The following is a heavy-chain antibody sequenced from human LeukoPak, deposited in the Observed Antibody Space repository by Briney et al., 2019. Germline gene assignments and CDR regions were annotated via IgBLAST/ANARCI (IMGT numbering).Heavy chain of an antibody. CDR1: GFTFSSYW. D-gene: IGHD6-19*01. Sequence: GGSLRLSCAASGFTFSSYWMSWVRQAPGKGLEWVANIKQDGSEKYYVDSVKGRFTISRDNAKNSLYLQMNSLRAEDTAVYYCARDYGKWLSSNAFDIWGRGTMVTVSS. J-gene: IGHJ3*02. V-gene: IGHV3-7*01. CDR2: IKQDGSEK. CDR3: ARDYGKWLSSNAFDI.